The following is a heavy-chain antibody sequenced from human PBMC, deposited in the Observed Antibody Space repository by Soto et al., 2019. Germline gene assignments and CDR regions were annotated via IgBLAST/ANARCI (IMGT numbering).Heavy chain of an antibody. CDR3: ARDPFYYGSGEGWFDP. CDR1: GFTFNRYW. D-gene: IGHD3-10*01. J-gene: IGHJ5*02. V-gene: IGHV3-7*01. CDR2: IKQDGREK. Sequence: GGSLRLSCAASGFTFNRYWMSWVRQAPGKGLEWVANIKQDGREKYYVDSVKGRFTISRDNAKNSLYLQMNSLRAEDTAVYYCARDPFYYGSGEGWFDPWGQGSLVTVSS.